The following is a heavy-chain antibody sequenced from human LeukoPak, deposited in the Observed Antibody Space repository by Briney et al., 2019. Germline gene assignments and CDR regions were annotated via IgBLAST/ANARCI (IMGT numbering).Heavy chain of an antibody. CDR1: GFTFSSYS. V-gene: IGHV3-48*04. CDR2: ISGSSSTI. D-gene: IGHD3-22*01. J-gene: IGHJ4*02. Sequence: GGSLRLSCAVYGFTFSSYSMNWVRQAPGKGLEWVSYISGSSSTIYYADSVKGRFTISRDNAKNSLYLQMNSLRAEDTAVYYCARGTTSSGSYYFDYWGQGTLVTVSS. CDR3: ARGTTSSGSYYFDY.